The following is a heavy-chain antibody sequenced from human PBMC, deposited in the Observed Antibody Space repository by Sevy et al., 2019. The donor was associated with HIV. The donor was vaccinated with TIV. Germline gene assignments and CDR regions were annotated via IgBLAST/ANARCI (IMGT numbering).Heavy chain of an antibody. CDR3: VKEGGGEGGDH. V-gene: IGHV3-30*02. CDR1: GFSNSRYG. Sequence: GGSLRLSCVASGFSNSRYGMHWVRQAPGKGLEWVAYIQYDGSNKDYADSVKGRFTISRDNSKNTLDLQMNSLRVEDTAVYYCVKEGGGEGGDHWGQGTLVTVSS. CDR2: IQYDGSNK. D-gene: IGHD2-21*01. J-gene: IGHJ4*02.